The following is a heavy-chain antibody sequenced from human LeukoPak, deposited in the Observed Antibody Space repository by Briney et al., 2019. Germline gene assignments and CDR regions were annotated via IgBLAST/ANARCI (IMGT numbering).Heavy chain of an antibody. CDR3: AREYEAAAIGGWVDP. CDR1: GGSISSYY. Sequence: SESLSLTCTVSGGSISSYYWSWIRQPPGKGLEWIGYIYYSGSTNYNPSLKSRVTISVDTSKNQFSLKLSSVTAADTAVYYCAREYEAAAIGGWVDPWGQGTLVTGSS. V-gene: IGHV4-59*01. D-gene: IGHD2-2*02. CDR2: IYYSGST. J-gene: IGHJ5*02.